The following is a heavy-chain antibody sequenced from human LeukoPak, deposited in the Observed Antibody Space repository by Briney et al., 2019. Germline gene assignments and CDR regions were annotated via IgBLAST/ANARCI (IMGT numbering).Heavy chain of an antibody. CDR2: INPNSGGT. V-gene: IGHV1-2*02. CDR1: GYTFTGYY. Sequence: GASVKVSCKASGYTFTGYYMHWVRQAPGQGLEWLGWINPNSGGTNHAQKFQGRVTMTRDTSISTAYMELSRLRSDDTAVYYCASLFARGSYYAHYWGQGTLVTVSS. D-gene: IGHD1-26*01. CDR3: ASLFARGSYYAHY. J-gene: IGHJ4*02.